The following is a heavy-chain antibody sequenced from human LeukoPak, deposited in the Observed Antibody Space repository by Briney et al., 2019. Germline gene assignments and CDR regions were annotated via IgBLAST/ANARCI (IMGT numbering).Heavy chain of an antibody. V-gene: IGHV4-30-4*01. D-gene: IGHD5-18*01. CDR2: IYYSGST. CDR3: ARDGGYSYGPFDY. CDR1: GGSISSGDYY. Sequence: PSETLSLTCTVSGGSISSGDYYWSWIRQPPGKGLEWIGFIYYSGSTYYNPSLKSRVTISPDTSKNQFSLKLTSVTAADTAVYYCARDGGYSYGPFDYWGQGTLVTVSS. J-gene: IGHJ4*02.